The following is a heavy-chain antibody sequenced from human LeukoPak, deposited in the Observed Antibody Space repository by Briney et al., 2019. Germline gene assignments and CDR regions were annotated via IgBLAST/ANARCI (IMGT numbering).Heavy chain of an antibody. CDR2: ISGSGGST. CDR3: AKARRNYYGSGSYYPI. CDR1: GFTFSSYA. Sequence: GGYLRLSCAASGFTFSSYAMSWVRQAPGKGLEWVSAISGSGGSTYYADSVKGRFTISRDNSKNTLYLQMNSLRAEDTAVYYCAKARRNYYGSGSYYPIWGQGTLVTVSS. V-gene: IGHV3-23*01. J-gene: IGHJ4*02. D-gene: IGHD3-10*01.